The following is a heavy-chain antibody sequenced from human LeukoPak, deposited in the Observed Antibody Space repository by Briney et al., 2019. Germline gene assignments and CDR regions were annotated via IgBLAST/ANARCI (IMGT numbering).Heavy chain of an antibody. CDR2: INSDGSST. D-gene: IGHD4-17*01. CDR1: GFTFSSYW. J-gene: IGHJ4*02. CDR3: ARRSPTGYFDY. Sequence: GGSLRLSCAASGFTFSSYWMHWVRPAPGKGLVWVSRINSDGSSTSYADSVKGRFTISRDNAKNTLYLQMNSLRAEDTAVYYCARRSPTGYFDYWGQGTLVTVSS. V-gene: IGHV3-74*01.